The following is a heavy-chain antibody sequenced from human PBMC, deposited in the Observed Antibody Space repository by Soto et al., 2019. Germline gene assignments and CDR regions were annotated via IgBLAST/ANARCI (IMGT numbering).Heavy chain of an antibody. CDR1: GFTFSSYG. CDR3: AKDLGQQWLAAFDY. J-gene: IGHJ4*02. V-gene: IGHV3-30*18. CDR2: ISYDGSNK. D-gene: IGHD6-19*01. Sequence: PGGSLRLSCAASGFTFSSYGMHWVRQAPGKGLEWVAVISYDGSNKYYADSVKGRFTISRDNSKNTLYLQMNSLRAEDTAVYYCAKDLGQQWLAAFDYWGQGTLVTVSS.